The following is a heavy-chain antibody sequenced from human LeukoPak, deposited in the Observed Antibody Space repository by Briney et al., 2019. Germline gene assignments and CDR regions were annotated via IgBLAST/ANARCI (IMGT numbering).Heavy chain of an antibody. CDR2: IGGSDGTT. J-gene: IGHJ4*02. CDR3: AKTEGRGTTVAQRPNDY. V-gene: IGHV3-23*01. Sequence: GGSLRLSCAASGFTFSSYAMSWVRQAPGKGLEWVSVIGGSDGTTYYADSVKGRFTISRDNSKNTLYLQMNSLRAEDTAVYYCAKTEGRGTTVAQRPNDYWGQGTLVTVSS. D-gene: IGHD4-23*01. CDR1: GFTFSSYA.